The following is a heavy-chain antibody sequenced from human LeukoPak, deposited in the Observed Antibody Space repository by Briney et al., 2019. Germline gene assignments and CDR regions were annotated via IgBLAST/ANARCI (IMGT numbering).Heavy chain of an antibody. CDR1: GYTFTGYY. D-gene: IGHD2-8*01. Sequence: ASVKVSCKASGYTFTGYYMHRVRQAPGQGLEWMGWINPNSGGTNYAQKFQGRVTMTRDTSISTVYMELSRLRSDDTAVYYCARDSSPYCTNGVCFYSFDYWGQGTLVTVSS. CDR3: ARDSSPYCTNGVCFYSFDY. V-gene: IGHV1-2*02. CDR2: INPNSGGT. J-gene: IGHJ4*02.